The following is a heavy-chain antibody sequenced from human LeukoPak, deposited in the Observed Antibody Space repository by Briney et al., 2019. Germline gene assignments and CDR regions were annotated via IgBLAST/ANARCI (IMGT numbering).Heavy chain of an antibody. D-gene: IGHD2-2*01. CDR2: IYSGGST. CDR3: ARGTHCSSTSCYDQFDY. V-gene: IGHV3-53*01. Sequence: PGGSLRLSCAASGFTVSSNYMNWVRQAPGKGLEWVSVIYSGGSTYYADSVKGRFTISRDNSKNTLYLQMNSLRAEDTAVYYCARGTHCSSTSCYDQFDYWGQGTLVTVSS. J-gene: IGHJ4*02. CDR1: GFTVSSNY.